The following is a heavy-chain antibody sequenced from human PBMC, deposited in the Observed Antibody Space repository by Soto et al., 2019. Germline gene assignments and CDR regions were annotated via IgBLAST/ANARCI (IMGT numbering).Heavy chain of an antibody. CDR1: GYTFTSYY. J-gene: IGHJ4*02. V-gene: IGHV1-46*01. D-gene: IGHD1-26*01. Sequence: GASVKVSCKASGYTFTSYYMHWVRQAPRQGLEWMGIINPSGGSTSDAQKFQGRVTMTRDTSTSTVYMELSSLRSEDTAVYYCAASIVGATGYYFDYWGQGTLVTVSS. CDR2: INPSGGST. CDR3: AASIVGATGYYFDY.